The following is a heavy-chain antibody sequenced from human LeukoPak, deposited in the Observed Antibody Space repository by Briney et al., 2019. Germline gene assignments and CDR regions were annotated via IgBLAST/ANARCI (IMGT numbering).Heavy chain of an antibody. V-gene: IGHV3-30*18. CDR2: MSSDGINT. CDR3: AKDHSDSGRAFEY. J-gene: IGHJ4*02. CDR1: GFTFRTTG. Sequence: GGSLRLSCATSGFTFRTTGVHWVRQGPGKGLEWVALMSSDGINTYYADSVKGLFTVSRDSSRDTLYLQMNSVRPDDTAVYYCAKDHSDSGRAFEYWGRGTLVTVSS. D-gene: IGHD1-26*01.